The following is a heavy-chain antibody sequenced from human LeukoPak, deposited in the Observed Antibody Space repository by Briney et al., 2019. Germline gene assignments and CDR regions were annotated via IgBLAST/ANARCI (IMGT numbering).Heavy chain of an antibody. CDR3: ARDIVGATNWFDP. J-gene: IGHJ5*02. Sequence: ASVKVSCKASGYTFTGHYMHWVRQAPGQGLEWMGRINPNSGGTSYAQKFQGRVTMTRDTSISTAYMELSRLRSDDTAVYYCARDIVGATNWFDPWAREPWSPSPQ. CDR1: GYTFTGHY. CDR2: INPNSGGT. D-gene: IGHD1-26*01. V-gene: IGHV1-2*02.